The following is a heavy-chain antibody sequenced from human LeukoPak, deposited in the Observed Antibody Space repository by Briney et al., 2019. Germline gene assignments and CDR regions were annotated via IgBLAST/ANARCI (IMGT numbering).Heavy chain of an antibody. CDR3: ARDPGDNNGYYYFDY. CDR1: GGSISSYY. D-gene: IGHD3-22*01. CDR2: THYSGST. Sequence: PSETLSLTWSVSGGSISSYYWSWIRQPPGKGLEWIGNTHYSGSTNYNPSLKSRVTISLDTSKKQISLKLSSVTAADTAVYYCARDPGDNNGYYYFDYWGQGTLVTVSS. J-gene: IGHJ4*02. V-gene: IGHV4-59*01.